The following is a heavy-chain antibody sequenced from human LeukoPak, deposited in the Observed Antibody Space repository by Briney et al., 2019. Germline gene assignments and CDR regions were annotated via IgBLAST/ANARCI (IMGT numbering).Heavy chain of an antibody. V-gene: IGHV1-69*05. CDR1: GGTFSSYA. Sequence: SVKVSCKASGGTFSSYAISWVRQAPGQGLEWMVRIIPIFGTANYAQKFQGRVTITTDESTSTAYMELSSLRSEDTAVYYCARVPYYYDSSGYYPHSEFDYWGQGTLVTVSS. J-gene: IGHJ4*02. CDR2: IIPIFGTA. CDR3: ARVPYYYDSSGYYPHSEFDY. D-gene: IGHD3-22*01.